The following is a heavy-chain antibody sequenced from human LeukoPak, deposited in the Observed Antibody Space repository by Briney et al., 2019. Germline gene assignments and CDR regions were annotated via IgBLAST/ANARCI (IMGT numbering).Heavy chain of an antibody. CDR2: IYYSGST. CDR3: ARGRTYCSGGSCYFDAFDI. Sequence: PSETLSLTCTVSGGSISSSSYYWGWIRQPPGKGLEWIGSIYYSGSTYYNPSLKSRVTISVDTSKNQFSLKLSSVTAADTAVYSCARGRTYCSGGSCYFDAFDIWGQGTMVTVSS. V-gene: IGHV4-39*07. D-gene: IGHD2-15*01. J-gene: IGHJ3*02. CDR1: GGSISSSSYY.